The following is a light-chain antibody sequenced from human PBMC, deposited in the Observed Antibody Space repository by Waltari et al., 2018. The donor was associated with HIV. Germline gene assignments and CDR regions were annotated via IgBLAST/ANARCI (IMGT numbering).Light chain of an antibody. Sequence: AGYDVHWYQQLPGTAPKLLIYANINRPSGVPDRFSGSKSGSSASLAITGLQAEDEAHYYCQSFDSSLTTSGVIFGGGTKLTVL. CDR3: QSFDSSLTTSGVI. J-gene: IGLJ2*01. V-gene: IGLV1-40*01. CDR1: AGYD. CDR2: ANI.